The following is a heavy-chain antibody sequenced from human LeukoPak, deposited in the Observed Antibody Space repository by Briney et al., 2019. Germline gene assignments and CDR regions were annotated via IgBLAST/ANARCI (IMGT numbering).Heavy chain of an antibody. D-gene: IGHD3-9*01. Sequence: GRSLTLSCAASGFTFSSYGMHWVRQAPGKGLEWVAVISYDGSNKYYADSVKGRFTISRDNSKNTLYLQMNSLRAEDTAVYYCAKDNELHYIDWLRTHYYSSYGIDVWGPGATVTVS. CDR2: ISYDGSNK. CDR3: AKDNELHYIDWLRTHYYSSYGIDV. V-gene: IGHV3-30*18. CDR1: GFTFSSYG. J-gene: IGHJ6*02.